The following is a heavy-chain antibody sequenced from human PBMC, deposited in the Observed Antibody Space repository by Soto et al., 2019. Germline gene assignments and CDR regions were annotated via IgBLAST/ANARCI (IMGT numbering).Heavy chain of an antibody. V-gene: IGHV1-2*02. CDR2: INPNSGGT. J-gene: IGHJ4*02. Sequence: GSVKVSFKACGYTFTGYYMHLVRQAPGQGLEWMGWINPNSGGTNYAQKFQGRVTMTRDTSISTAYMELSRLRSDDTAVYYCARAGDSSGYYSPFDYWGQGTMVTVSS. CDR3: ARAGDSSGYYSPFDY. D-gene: IGHD3-22*01. CDR1: GYTFTGYY.